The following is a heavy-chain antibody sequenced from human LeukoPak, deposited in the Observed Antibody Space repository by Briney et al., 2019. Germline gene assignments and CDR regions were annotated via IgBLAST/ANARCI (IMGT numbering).Heavy chain of an antibody. V-gene: IGHV4-31*03. CDR3: ARDRGFWSGTLTVD. D-gene: IGHD3-3*01. CDR2: IYYSGST. CDR1: GGSISSGGYY. Sequence: SETLSLTCTVSGGSISSGGYYWSWIRQHPGKGLEWIGYIYYSGSTYYNPSLKSRVTISVDTSKSQFSLKLSSMTAADTAVYYCARDRGFWSGTLTVDWGQGTLVTVSS. J-gene: IGHJ4*02.